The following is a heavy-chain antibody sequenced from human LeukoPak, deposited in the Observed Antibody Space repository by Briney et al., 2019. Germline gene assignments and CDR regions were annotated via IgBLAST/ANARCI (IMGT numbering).Heavy chain of an antibody. CDR1: GYTFTSYY. CDR2: INPTSGDT. CDR3: ARYGFSAVWQGGWHAFDI. D-gene: IGHD5-24*01. Sequence: GASVKVSCKASGYTFTSYYVHWVRQAPGQGLQWMGIINPTSGDTIYAQKFQGRVTMTRDMSTNTVYMELSSLRSEDTAVSYCARYGFSAVWQGGWHAFDIWGHGTMVTVSS. V-gene: IGHV1-46*01. J-gene: IGHJ3*02.